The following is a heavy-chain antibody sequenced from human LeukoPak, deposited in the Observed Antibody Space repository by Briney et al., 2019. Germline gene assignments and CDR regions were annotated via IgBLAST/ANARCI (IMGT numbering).Heavy chain of an antibody. J-gene: IGHJ4*02. D-gene: IGHD5-18*01. CDR2: ISYDGSNK. Sequence: GRSLRLSCAASGFTFSSYGMHWVRQAPGKGLEWVAVISYDGSNKYYADSVKGRFTISRDNSKNTLYLQMNSLRAEDTAVYYCAKSLRIYSYGLDLIDYWGQGTLVTVSS. V-gene: IGHV3-30*18. CDR3: AKSLRIYSYGLDLIDY. CDR1: GFTFSSYG.